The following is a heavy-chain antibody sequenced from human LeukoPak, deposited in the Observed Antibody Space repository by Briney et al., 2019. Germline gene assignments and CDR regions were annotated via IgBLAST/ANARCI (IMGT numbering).Heavy chain of an antibody. CDR3: ASRKLGNDY. J-gene: IGHJ4*02. V-gene: IGHV4-59*01. CDR1: GGSMSSYS. CDR2: IYYSGST. D-gene: IGHD7-27*01. Sequence: SETLSLTCTVSGGSMSSYSWNWIRQPPGKGLEWIGNIYYSGSTNYNPALKSRVTISVDTSKNQFSLKLISVTAADTAVYYCASRKLGNDYWGQGTLVTVSS.